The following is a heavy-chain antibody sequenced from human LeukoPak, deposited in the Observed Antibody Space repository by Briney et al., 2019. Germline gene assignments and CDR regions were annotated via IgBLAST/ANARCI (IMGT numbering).Heavy chain of an antibody. D-gene: IGHD5-24*01. CDR1: GGTFSSYA. V-gene: IGHV1-69*13. CDR2: IIPIFGTA. Sequence: ASVKVSCQASGGTFSSYAISWVRQAPGQGLEWMGGIIPIFGTANYAQKFQGRVTITADESTSTAYMELSSLRSEDTAVYYCARPIISRDGYNYVLDYWGQGTLVTVSS. CDR3: ARPIISRDGYNYVLDY. J-gene: IGHJ4*02.